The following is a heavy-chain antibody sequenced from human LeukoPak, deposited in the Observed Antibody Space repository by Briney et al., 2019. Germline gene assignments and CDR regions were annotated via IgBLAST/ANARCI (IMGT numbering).Heavy chain of an antibody. CDR3: ARVIVGATRWFDP. CDR1: GFTFDDYG. V-gene: IGHV3-20*04. D-gene: IGHD1-26*01. Sequence: GGSLRLSCAASGFTFDDYGMSWVRQAPGKGLEWVSDINWNGGRTGYTDSVKGRFTISRDNAKNSLYLQMNSLRAEDTASYYCARVIVGATRWFDPWGQGTLVTVSS. J-gene: IGHJ5*02. CDR2: INWNGGRT.